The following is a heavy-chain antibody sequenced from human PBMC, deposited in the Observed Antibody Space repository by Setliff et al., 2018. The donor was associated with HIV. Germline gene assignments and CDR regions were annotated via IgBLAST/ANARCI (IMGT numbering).Heavy chain of an antibody. V-gene: IGHV1-2*02. CDR3: ARGLGYCGSDCYSDLFDY. CDR2: INPHSGNT. Sequence: ASVKVSCKASGYTLTGYYMHWVRLAPGLGLEWMGWINPHSGNTDFAQRFQGRITMTRATSINTVYMDLRRLTSDDTAMYYCARGLGYCGSDCYSDLFDYWGQGTLVTVSS. CDR1: GYTLTGYY. D-gene: IGHD2-21*02. J-gene: IGHJ4*02.